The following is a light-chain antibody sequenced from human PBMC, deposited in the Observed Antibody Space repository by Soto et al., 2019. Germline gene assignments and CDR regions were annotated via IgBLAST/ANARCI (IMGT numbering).Light chain of an antibody. Sequence: DIQMTQSPSSLSASIGDRVTITCQASHNITNNFSWYQQKPGKAPNLLIYHASKLAKGVTSRFSGSGSGTDFSFIITSLQREDLATYYCQQYYGLPPLTFGQGTRLEIK. V-gene: IGKV1-33*01. J-gene: IGKJ5*01. CDR3: QQYYGLPPLT. CDR2: HAS. CDR1: HNITNN.